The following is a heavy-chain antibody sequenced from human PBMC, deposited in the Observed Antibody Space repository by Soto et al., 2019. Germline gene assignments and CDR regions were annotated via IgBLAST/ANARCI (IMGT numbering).Heavy chain of an antibody. J-gene: IGHJ4*02. D-gene: IGHD3-9*01. CDR1: GFTFGDYA. CDR3: TREYYDILTGSSHLFDY. CDR2: IRSKAYGGTT. Sequence: EVQLVESGGGLVQPGRSLRLSCTASGFTFGDYAMSWVRQAPGKGLEWVGFIRSKAYGGTTEYAASVKGRFTISRDDSKSIAYLQMNSLKTEDTAVYYCTREYYDILTGSSHLFDYWGQGTLVTVSS. V-gene: IGHV3-49*04.